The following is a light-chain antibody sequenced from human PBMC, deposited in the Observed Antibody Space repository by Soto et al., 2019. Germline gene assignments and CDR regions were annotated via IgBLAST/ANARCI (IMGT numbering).Light chain of an antibody. CDR1: QRISNW. Sequence: DIQMTQSPSTLSASVGDRVTITCRASQRISNWLAWYRQKPGKAPKLLIYRASSLESGVTSRFSGGGSGTEFTLTISSLQPDDFATYYCQQYNSYPPRLTFGGGTKVETK. CDR3: QQYNSYPPRLT. CDR2: RAS. J-gene: IGKJ4*01. V-gene: IGKV1-5*03.